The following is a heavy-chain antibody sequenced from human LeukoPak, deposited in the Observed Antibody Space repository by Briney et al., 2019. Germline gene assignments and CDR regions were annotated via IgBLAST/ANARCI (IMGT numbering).Heavy chain of an antibody. J-gene: IGHJ3*02. CDR3: AREGYGDYFAFDI. CDR2: MNPNSGNT. Sequence: ASVKVSCKASGYTFTSYDINWVRQATGQGLEWMGWMNPNSGNTGYAQKLQGRVTMTTDTSTSTAYMELRSLRSDDTAVYYCAREGYGDYFAFDIWGQGTMVTVSS. V-gene: IGHV1-8*01. D-gene: IGHD4-17*01. CDR1: GYTFTSYD.